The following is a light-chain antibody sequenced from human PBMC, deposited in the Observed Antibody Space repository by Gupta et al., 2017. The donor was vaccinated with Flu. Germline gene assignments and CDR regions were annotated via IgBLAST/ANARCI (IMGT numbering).Light chain of an antibody. CDR3: CSITSASTVI. V-gene: IGLV2-14*01. Sequence: SALTQPASVSGAPGPSITISCTGTSSDVGAYNSVPWYQHHPGKAPKVIIFGVTNRSAGVANRFSGSKSGNTASLTISGHQAEDEDYYYCCSITSASTVIFGGGTKVTVL. J-gene: IGLJ2*01. CDR2: GVT. CDR1: SSDVGAYNS.